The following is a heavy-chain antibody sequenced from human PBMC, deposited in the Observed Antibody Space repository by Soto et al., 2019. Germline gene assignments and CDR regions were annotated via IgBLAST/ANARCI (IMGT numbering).Heavy chain of an antibody. CDR3: ARGGGYCSSTSCYFETWFDP. J-gene: IGHJ5*02. Sequence: GPSVKVSCKASGYTFTGYYMHWVRQAPGQGLEWMGWINPNSGGTNYAQKFQGRVTMTRDTSISTAYMELSRLRSDDTAVYYCARGGGYCSSTSCYFETWFDPWGQGTLVTVSS. D-gene: IGHD2-2*01. CDR1: GYTFTGYY. CDR2: INPNSGGT. V-gene: IGHV1-2*02.